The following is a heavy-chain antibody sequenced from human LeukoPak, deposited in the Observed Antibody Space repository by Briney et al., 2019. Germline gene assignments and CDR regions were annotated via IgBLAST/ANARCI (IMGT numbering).Heavy chain of an antibody. CDR1: GFTFSSYW. J-gene: IGHJ4*02. V-gene: IGHV3-74*01. CDR2: INSDGSST. Sequence: PGGSLRLSCAAAGFTFSSYWMHWFRQAPGKGLVWVSRINSDGSSTRYADSVKGRFTISRDNAKNTLYLQVNSLRAEDTAVYYCARDYANYDHFDYWGQGTLVTVSS. CDR3: ARDYANYDHFDY. D-gene: IGHD4/OR15-4a*01.